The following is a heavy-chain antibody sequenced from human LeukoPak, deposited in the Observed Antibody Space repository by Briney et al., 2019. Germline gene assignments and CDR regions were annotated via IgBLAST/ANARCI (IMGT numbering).Heavy chain of an antibody. V-gene: IGHV4-59*08. D-gene: IGHD3-3*01. CDR1: GGSISSYY. J-gene: IGHJ6*02. Sequence: PSETLSLTCTVSGGSISSYYWSWIRQPPGKGLEWIGYIYYSGSTNYNPSLKSRVTISVDTSKNQFSLKLSSVTAADTAVYYRARLLAPPDFSFHYYGMDVWGQGTTVTVSS. CDR2: IYYSGST. CDR3: ARLLAPPDFSFHYYGMDV.